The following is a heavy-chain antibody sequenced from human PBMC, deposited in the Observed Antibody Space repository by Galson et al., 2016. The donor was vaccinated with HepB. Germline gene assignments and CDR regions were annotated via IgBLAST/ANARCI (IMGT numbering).Heavy chain of an antibody. J-gene: IGHJ6*02. Sequence: SLRLSCAASGFNFNEYAMHWVRQAPGKGLEWVSGISWNSNNIGYADSVKGRFTISRDNAKNSLYLQMNSLRGDDTALYYCAKASTAFLKWGATDAWGQGTTVTVSS. CDR2: ISWNSNNI. V-gene: IGHV3-9*01. D-gene: IGHD5-18*01. CDR1: GFNFNEYA. CDR3: AKASTAFLKWGATDA.